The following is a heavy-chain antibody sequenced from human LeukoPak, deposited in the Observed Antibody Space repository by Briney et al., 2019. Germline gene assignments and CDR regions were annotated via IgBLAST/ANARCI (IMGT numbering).Heavy chain of an antibody. Sequence: SETLSLTCTVSGGSISSYYWSWIRQPPGKGLEWIGYIYYSGSTNYNPSLKSRVTISVDTSKNQFSLKLSSVTAADTAVYYCARDGSFGCSGGSCYPVLIDYWGQGTLVTVSS. CDR2: IYYSGST. J-gene: IGHJ4*02. CDR1: GGSISSYY. CDR3: ARDGSFGCSGGSCYPVLIDY. D-gene: IGHD2-15*01. V-gene: IGHV4-59*01.